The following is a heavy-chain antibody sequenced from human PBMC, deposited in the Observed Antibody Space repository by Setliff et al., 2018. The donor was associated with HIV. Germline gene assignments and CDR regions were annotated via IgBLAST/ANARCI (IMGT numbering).Heavy chain of an antibody. Sequence: PSETLSLTCTVSGGSISSSSYYWGRIRQPPGKGLEWIGFSYYSGTTNYNPSLKSRVTISVDTSKNQFSLKLSSVTAADTAVYYCARSLTSTTMTVVFMGLGAFDIWGQGTMVTVSS. CDR3: ARSLTSTTMTVVFMGLGAFDI. J-gene: IGHJ3*02. D-gene: IGHD3-22*01. CDR2: SYYSGTT. V-gene: IGHV4-61*05. CDR1: GGSISSSSYY.